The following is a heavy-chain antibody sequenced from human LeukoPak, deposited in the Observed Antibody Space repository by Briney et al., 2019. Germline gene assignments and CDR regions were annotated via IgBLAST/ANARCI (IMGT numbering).Heavy chain of an antibody. Sequence: PGGSLRLSCAASGFTFSSYAMSWVRQAPGKGLEWVSAISGSGGSTYYADSVKGRFTISRDNSKNTLYLQMNSLRAEDTAVYYCAKNLNIVVVPAAITISFSSGLDYWGQGTLVTVSS. D-gene: IGHD2-2*02. V-gene: IGHV3-23*01. CDR3: AKNLNIVVVPAAITISFSSGLDY. CDR2: ISGSGGST. J-gene: IGHJ4*02. CDR1: GFTFSSYA.